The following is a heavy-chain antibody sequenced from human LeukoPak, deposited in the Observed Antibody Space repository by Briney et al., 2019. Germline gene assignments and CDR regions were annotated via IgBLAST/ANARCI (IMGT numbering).Heavy chain of an antibody. J-gene: IGHJ5*02. CDR3: AKVSVVTALGWFDP. D-gene: IGHD2-21*02. Sequence: GGSLRLSCAASGFTFSSYEMNWVRQAPGKGLEWVSYISSSGSTIYYADSVKGRFTISRDNAKNSLYLQMNSLRAEDTAVYYCAKVSVVTALGWFDPWGQGTLVTVSS. V-gene: IGHV3-48*03. CDR1: GFTFSSYE. CDR2: ISSSGSTI.